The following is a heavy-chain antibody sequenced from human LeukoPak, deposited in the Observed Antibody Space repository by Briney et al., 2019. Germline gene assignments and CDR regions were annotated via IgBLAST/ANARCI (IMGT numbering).Heavy chain of an antibody. J-gene: IGHJ6*03. Sequence: PSETLSLTCTVSGGSISSGDYYWSWIRQPAGKGLEWIGRIYTSGSTNYNPSLKSRVTMSVDTSKNQFSLKLSSVTAADTAVYYCARGGARDGFWSGYYYYYYMDVWGKGTTVTVSS. CDR2: IYTSGST. CDR1: GGSISSGDYY. CDR3: ARGGARDGFWSGYYYYYYMDV. V-gene: IGHV4-61*02. D-gene: IGHD3-3*01.